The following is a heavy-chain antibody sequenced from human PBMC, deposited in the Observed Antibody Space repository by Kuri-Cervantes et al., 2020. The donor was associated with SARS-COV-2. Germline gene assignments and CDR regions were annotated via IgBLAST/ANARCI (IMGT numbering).Heavy chain of an antibody. CDR3: AIRVEKGVGDYDYYYYMDV. V-gene: IGHV1-69*05. CDR2: IIPIFGTA. CDR1: GGTFSSYA. D-gene: IGHD3-10*01. Sequence: SVKVSCKASGGTFSSYAISWVRQAPGQGLEWMGGIIPIFGTANYAQKFQGRVTITTDESTSTAYMELSSLRSEDTAVYYCAIRVEKGVGDYDYYYYMDVWGKGTTVTVSS. J-gene: IGHJ6*03.